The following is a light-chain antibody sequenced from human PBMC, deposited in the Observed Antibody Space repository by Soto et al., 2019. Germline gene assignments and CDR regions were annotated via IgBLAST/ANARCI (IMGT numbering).Light chain of an antibody. CDR1: QSLVYSDGNTY. V-gene: IGKV2-30*01. J-gene: IGKJ2*01. CDR3: MQGTHWLPGYT. Sequence: DVVMTQSPLSLPVTLGQPASISCRSSQSLVYSDGNTYLSWFQQRPGQSPRRLIYKVSYRESGVPGRFSGSGSGTEFTLKISSVEAEDVGVYYCMQGTHWLPGYTFGQGTKLEIK. CDR2: KVS.